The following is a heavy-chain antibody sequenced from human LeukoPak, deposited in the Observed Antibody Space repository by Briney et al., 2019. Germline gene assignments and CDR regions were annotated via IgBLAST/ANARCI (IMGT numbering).Heavy chain of an antibody. Sequence: GRSLRLSCAASGFTFSTYAMHWVRQAPGKGLEWVAFISYDGTNKYCADSVKGRFTISRDNSKNTLFLQMNSLRAEDTAVYYCARCAERIHDPENYFDYWGQGTLVTVSS. D-gene: IGHD1-1*01. V-gene: IGHV3-30-3*01. CDR2: ISYDGTNK. J-gene: IGHJ4*02. CDR3: ARCAERIHDPENYFDY. CDR1: GFTFSTYA.